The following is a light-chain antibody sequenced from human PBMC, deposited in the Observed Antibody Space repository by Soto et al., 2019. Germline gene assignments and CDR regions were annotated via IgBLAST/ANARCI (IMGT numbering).Light chain of an antibody. CDR1: SSNIGAGYD. V-gene: IGLV1-40*01. CDR3: LSFDSSLSVV. Sequence: QSVLTQRPSVSGAPGQRVTISCTGSSSNIGAGYDVHWYQQLPGRAPKLLIYGNTNRPSGVPDRFSGSKSGTSASLAITGLQAEDEADYYCLSFDSSLSVVFGGGTKLTVL. J-gene: IGLJ2*01. CDR2: GNT.